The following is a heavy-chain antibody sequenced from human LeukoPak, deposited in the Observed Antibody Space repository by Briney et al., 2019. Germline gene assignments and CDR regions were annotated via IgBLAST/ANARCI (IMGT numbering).Heavy chain of an antibody. CDR1: GFTLSSYY. J-gene: IGHJ5*02. CDR2: IKSKIDGGTT. D-gene: IGHD3-16*02. V-gene: IGHV3-15*01. CDR3: ATDVYYDYVWGSYRYGWFDP. Sequence: GGSLRLSCAASGFTLSSYYMNWVRQAPGKGLEWVGRIKSKIDGGTTDYAAPVQGRFTISRDDSENTLYLQMNSLKAEDTAVYFCATDVYYDYVWGSYRYGWFDPWGQGTLVTVSS.